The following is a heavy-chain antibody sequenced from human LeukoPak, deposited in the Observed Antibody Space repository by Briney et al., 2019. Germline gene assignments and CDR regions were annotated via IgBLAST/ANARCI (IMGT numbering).Heavy chain of an antibody. V-gene: IGHV3-23*01. CDR3: AKGTYITLRGASFDY. Sequence: GGSLRLSYAASGFTFGSYAMIWVRQAPGKGLEWVSGISGTGGSTDYADSVKGRFTISRDTSKNTLYLQMNSLRAEDAAVYYCAKGTYITLRGASFDYWGQGTLVTVSS. D-gene: IGHD2/OR15-2a*01. CDR1: GFTFGSYA. CDR2: ISGTGGST. J-gene: IGHJ4*02.